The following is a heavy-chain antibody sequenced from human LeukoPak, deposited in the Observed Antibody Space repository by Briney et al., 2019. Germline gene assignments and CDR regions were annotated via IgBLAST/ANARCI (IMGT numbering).Heavy chain of an antibody. CDR1: GYTFTSYD. D-gene: IGHD2-2*01. Sequence: ASVEVSCKASGYTFTSYDINWVRQATGQGLEWMGWMNPNSGKTSYAQKFQGRVTMTRNTSISTAHMELSSLRSEDTAVYYCARGRRGGVPAAKNYYYYYMDVWGKGTTVTVSS. J-gene: IGHJ6*03. V-gene: IGHV1-8*01. CDR3: ARGRRGGVPAAKNYYYYYMDV. CDR2: MNPNSGKT.